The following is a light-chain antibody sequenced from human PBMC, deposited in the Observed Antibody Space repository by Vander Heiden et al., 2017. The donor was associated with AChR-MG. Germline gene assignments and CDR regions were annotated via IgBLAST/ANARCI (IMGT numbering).Light chain of an antibody. CDR2: SNN. J-gene: IGLJ2*01. V-gene: IGLV1-44*01. CDR1: SSNIGRNT. Sequence: QSVLTQPPSASGTPGQRVTISCSGSSSNIGRNTVNWYQQLPGTATKLLIYSNNQRPSGVSDRFSGSKSGTSASLAISGLQSEDEADYYCAAWDDNLKGLFGGGTKLTVL. CDR3: AAWDDNLKGL.